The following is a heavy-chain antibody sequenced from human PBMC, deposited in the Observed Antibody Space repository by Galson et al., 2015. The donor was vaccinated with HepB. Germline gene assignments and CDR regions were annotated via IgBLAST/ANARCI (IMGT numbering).Heavy chain of an antibody. Sequence: SLRLSCAASGFTFNTYLMSWVRQTPGKGLEWVATIKHDGNEEFYVDSVKGRFTISRDNARNSLYLQMSSLRVEDTAVYYCARDGYLLSYYLDYWGQGALVTVSS. CDR2: IKHDGNEE. CDR3: ARDGYLLSYYLDY. V-gene: IGHV3-7*01. CDR1: GFTFNTYL. D-gene: IGHD5-12*01. J-gene: IGHJ4*02.